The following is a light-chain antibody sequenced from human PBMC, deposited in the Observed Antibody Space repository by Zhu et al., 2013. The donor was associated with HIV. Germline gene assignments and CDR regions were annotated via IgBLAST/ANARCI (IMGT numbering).Light chain of an antibody. J-gene: IGKJ5*01. CDR2: GAS. Sequence: VMTQSPATLSVSPGERVTLSCRASQSISTNLAWYQQRPGQAPRLVIYGASTRAAGIPARFSGSGSGTEFTLTISRLEPEDFAVYFCQQYNNWPPITFGQGTRLEL. CDR1: QSISTN. CDR3: QQYNNWPPIT. V-gene: IGKV3-15*01.